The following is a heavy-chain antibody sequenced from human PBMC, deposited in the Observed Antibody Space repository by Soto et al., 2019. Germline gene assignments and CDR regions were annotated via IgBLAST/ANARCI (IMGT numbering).Heavy chain of an antibody. J-gene: IGHJ6*02. CDR1: GFSLSTSGMC. CDR2: IDWDDDK. V-gene: IGHV2-70*01. Sequence: SGPTLVKPTQTLTLTCTFSGFSLSTSGMCVSWIRQPPGKALEWLALIDWDDDKYYSTSLKTRLTISKDTSKNQVVLTMTNMDPVDTATYYCARMPIPSSPSPYYYYGMDVWGQGTTVTVSS. D-gene: IGHD6-13*01. CDR3: ARMPIPSSPSPYYYYGMDV.